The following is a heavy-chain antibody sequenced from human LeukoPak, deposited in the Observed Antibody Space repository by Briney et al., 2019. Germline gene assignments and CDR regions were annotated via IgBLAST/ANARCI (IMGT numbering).Heavy chain of an antibody. CDR1: GYTFTSYY. CDR2: INPSGGST. V-gene: IGHV1-46*01. D-gene: IGHD3-3*01. CDR3: ARGDYDFWSGRRDGYNYYYY. J-gene: IGHJ4*02. Sequence: ASVKVSCKASGYTFTSYYMHWVRQAPGQGLEWMGIINPSGGSTSYAQKFQGRVTMTRDTSTSTVYMELSSLRSEDTAVYYCARGDYDFWSGRRDGYNYYYYWGQGTLVTVSS.